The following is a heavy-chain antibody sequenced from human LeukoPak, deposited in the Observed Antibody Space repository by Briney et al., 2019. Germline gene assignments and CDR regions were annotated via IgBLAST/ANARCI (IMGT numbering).Heavy chain of an antibody. CDR3: ARVVDTPMVLSGAFDI. CDR2: LPYDGSYT. Sequence: GGSLRLSCAASGFTFTTYWMSWVRQTPGKGLEWVTFLPYDGSYTSYADSVKGRFTISRDNAKNSLYLQMNSLRAEDTAVYYCARVVDTPMVLSGAFDIWGQGTVVTVSS. J-gene: IGHJ3*02. CDR1: GFTFTTYW. V-gene: IGHV3-7*01. D-gene: IGHD5-18*01.